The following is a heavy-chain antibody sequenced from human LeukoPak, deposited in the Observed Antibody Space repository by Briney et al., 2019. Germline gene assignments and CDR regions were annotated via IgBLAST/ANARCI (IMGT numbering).Heavy chain of an antibody. D-gene: IGHD1-26*01. CDR1: GYTFTAYH. J-gene: IGHJ4*02. V-gene: IGHV1-2*06. CDR3: ARDLSSTTHWELDY. Sequence: ASVKVSCKASGYTFTAYHLHRVRQDLGQGLEWMGRITTDSGDTNYAQQFQGRVTMTRDTSITTVYMELSSPTSDDTAYCHSARDLSSTTHWELDYWRQGTLVTVSS. CDR2: ITTDSGDT.